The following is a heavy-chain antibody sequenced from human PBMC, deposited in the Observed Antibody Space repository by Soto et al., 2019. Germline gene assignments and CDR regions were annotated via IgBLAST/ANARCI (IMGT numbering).Heavy chain of an antibody. V-gene: IGHV1-3*01. Sequence: QVQLVQPGAEVKKPGASVKVSCKASGYTFTSYAMHWVRQAPGQRLEWMGWINAGNGNTKYSQKFQGRVTITRNTSASTAYMELSSLRSEDTAVYYCARGPGGPDGPGDYWGQGTLVTVSS. D-gene: IGHD2-15*01. CDR3: ARGPGGPDGPGDY. CDR2: INAGNGNT. CDR1: GYTFTSYA. J-gene: IGHJ4*02.